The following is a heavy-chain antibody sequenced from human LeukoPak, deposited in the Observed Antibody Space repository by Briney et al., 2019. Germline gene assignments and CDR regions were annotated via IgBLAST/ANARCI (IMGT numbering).Heavy chain of an antibody. CDR1: GFTFSSYS. Sequence: GGSLRLSCAASGFTFSSYSMNWVRQAPGKGLEWVSSISSSSSYIYYADSVKGRFTISRDNAKNSLYLQMNSLRAEDTAVYYCARDLRATGAFDIWGQGTMVTVSS. V-gene: IGHV3-21*01. D-gene: IGHD3-3*01. CDR2: ISSSSSYI. CDR3: ARDLRATGAFDI. J-gene: IGHJ3*02.